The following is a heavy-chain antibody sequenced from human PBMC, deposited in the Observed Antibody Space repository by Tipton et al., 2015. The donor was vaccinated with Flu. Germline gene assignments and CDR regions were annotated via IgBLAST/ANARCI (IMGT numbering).Heavy chain of an antibody. D-gene: IGHD6-19*01. CDR3: AREKDSSGSEYFQH. CDR1: GASISDYY. Sequence: TLSLTCSVSGASISDYYWNWIRQRPGKGLEWIGCIYSSGSTYYNPSLKSRVTISLDTSKNQFSLKLSSVTAADTAVYYCAREKDSSGSEYFQHWGQGTLVTVSS. CDR2: IYSSGST. V-gene: IGHV4-59*12. J-gene: IGHJ1*01.